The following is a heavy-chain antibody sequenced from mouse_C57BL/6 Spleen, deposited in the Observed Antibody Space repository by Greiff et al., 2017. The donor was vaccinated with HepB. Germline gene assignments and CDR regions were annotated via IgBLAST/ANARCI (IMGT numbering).Heavy chain of an antibody. D-gene: IGHD2-5*01. Sequence: LEESGPELVKPGASVKISCKASGYSFTSYYIHWVKQRPGQGLEWIGWIYPGSGNTKYNEKFKGKATLTADTSSSTAYMQLSSLTSEDSAVYYCAKSNYQYYFDYWGQGTTLTVSS. CDR2: IYPGSGNT. J-gene: IGHJ2*01. V-gene: IGHV1-66*01. CDR3: AKSNYQYYFDY. CDR1: GYSFTSYY.